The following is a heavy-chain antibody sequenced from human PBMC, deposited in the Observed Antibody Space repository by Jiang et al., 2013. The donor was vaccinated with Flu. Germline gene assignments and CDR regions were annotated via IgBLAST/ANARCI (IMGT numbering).Heavy chain of an antibody. D-gene: IGHD3-10*01. CDR3: AHKGAAGFGELFFDY. V-gene: IGHV2-5*02. J-gene: IGHJ4*02. CDR2: IYWDDDK. CDR1: GFSLSTSGVG. Sequence: KPTQTLTLTCTFSGFSLSTSGVGVGWIRQPPGKALEWLALIYWDDDKRYSPSLKSRLTITKDTSKNQVVLTMTNMDPVDTATYYCAHKGAAGFGELFFDYWGQGTLVTVSS.